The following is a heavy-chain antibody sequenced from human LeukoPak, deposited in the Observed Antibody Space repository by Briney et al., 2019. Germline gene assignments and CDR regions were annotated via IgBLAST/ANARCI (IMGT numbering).Heavy chain of an antibody. D-gene: IGHD3-22*01. Sequence: PSETLSLTCTVSGGSISSYYWSWIRQPPGKGLEWIGYIYYSGSTNYNPSLKSRVTISVDTSKNQFSLKLSSVTAADTAGYCCARQVSYYDNTWFDPWGQGTLVTVSS. CDR1: GGSISSYY. J-gene: IGHJ5*02. CDR3: ARQVSYYDNTWFDP. CDR2: IYYSGST. V-gene: IGHV4-59*08.